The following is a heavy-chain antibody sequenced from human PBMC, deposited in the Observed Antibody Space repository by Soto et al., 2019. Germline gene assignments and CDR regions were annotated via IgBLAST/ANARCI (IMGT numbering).Heavy chain of an antibody. CDR1: GFSLNTGGLA. V-gene: IGHV2-5*02. CDR3: VHSRCGGDCLQSYSSHYYYGMDV. J-gene: IGHJ6*02. D-gene: IGHD2-21*02. CDR2: IYWDNDK. Sequence: QITLKESGPTLVKPTQTLTLTCTFSGFSLNTGGLAVGWIRQPPGKALEWLALIYWDNDKRYSPSLRSRLTNTKDTSKNQVVITMTNMDPVDAATYYCVHSRCGGDCLQSYSSHYYYGMDVWGQGTTVTVSS.